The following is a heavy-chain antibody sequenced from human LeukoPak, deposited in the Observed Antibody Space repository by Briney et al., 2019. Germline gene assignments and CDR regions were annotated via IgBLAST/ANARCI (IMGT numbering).Heavy chain of an antibody. CDR3: ARSAGRYSGGSCYSLYYYYGMDV. J-gene: IGHJ6*04. CDR1: GGSFSGYY. D-gene: IGHD2-15*01. CDR2: INHSGST. Sequence: SETLSLTCAVYGGSFSGYYWSWIRQPPGKGLEWIGEINHSGSTNYNPSLKSRVTISVDTSKNQFSLKLSSVTAADTAVYYCARSAGRYSGGSCYSLYYYYGMDVWGKGTTVTVSS. V-gene: IGHV4-34*01.